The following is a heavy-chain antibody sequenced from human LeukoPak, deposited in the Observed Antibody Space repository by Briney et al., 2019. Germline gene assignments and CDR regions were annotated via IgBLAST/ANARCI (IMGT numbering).Heavy chain of an antibody. CDR2: IYYSGST. Sequence: TSETLSLTCTVSGGSISSYYWSWIRQPPGKGLEWIGYIYYSGSTNYNPSLKSRVTISVDTSKNQFSLKLSSVTAADTAVYYCTRGGLVSFDPWGQGTLVTVSS. CDR1: GGSISSYY. V-gene: IGHV4-59*01. CDR3: TRGGLVSFDP. D-gene: IGHD5-12*01. J-gene: IGHJ5*02.